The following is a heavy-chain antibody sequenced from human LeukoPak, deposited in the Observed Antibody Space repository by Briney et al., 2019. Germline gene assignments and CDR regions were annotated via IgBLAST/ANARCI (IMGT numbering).Heavy chain of an antibody. Sequence: PSETLSLTCTISGGSVSDYYWSWIRQSPGKGLEWIGYIYYSGRTNYNPSLKSRLTISVATSKNQFSPKLHSVTAADTAVYYCARATEGYCRSTSCYGFYYSYYMDVWGKGTTVTISS. D-gene: IGHD2-2*01. V-gene: IGHV4-59*02. J-gene: IGHJ6*03. CDR2: IYYSGRT. CDR3: ARATEGYCRSTSCYGFYYSYYMDV. CDR1: GGSVSDYY.